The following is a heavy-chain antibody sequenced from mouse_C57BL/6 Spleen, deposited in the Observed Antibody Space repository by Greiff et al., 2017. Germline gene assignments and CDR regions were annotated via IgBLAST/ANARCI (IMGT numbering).Heavy chain of an antibody. J-gene: IGHJ1*03. V-gene: IGHV1-15*01. CDR2: IDPETGGT. CDR1: GYTFPDYE. CDR3: TRLELYYSNYAGYFDV. D-gene: IGHD2-5*01. Sequence: VQLVESGAELVRPGASVTLSCKASGYTFPDYEMHWVKQTPVHGLEWLGAIDPETGGTAYTQKFKGKAILTADKAYSTAYMELRSLTSEDSAVYYCTRLELYYSNYAGYFDVGGTGTTVTVSS.